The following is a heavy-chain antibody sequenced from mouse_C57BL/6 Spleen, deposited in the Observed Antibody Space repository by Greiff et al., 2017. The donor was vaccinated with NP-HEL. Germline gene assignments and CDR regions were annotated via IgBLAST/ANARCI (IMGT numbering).Heavy chain of an antibody. Sequence: QVQLQQPGAELVRPGSSVKLSCKASGYTFTSYWMDWVKQRPGQGLEWIGNIYPSDSETHYNQKFKDKTTLTVDKSSSTAYMQLSSLTSEDSAVYYCARNWERGDDWGKGTTLTVSS. V-gene: IGHV1-61*01. CDR1: GYTFTSYW. CDR3: ARNWERGDD. J-gene: IGHJ2*01. CDR2: IYPSDSET. D-gene: IGHD4-1*01.